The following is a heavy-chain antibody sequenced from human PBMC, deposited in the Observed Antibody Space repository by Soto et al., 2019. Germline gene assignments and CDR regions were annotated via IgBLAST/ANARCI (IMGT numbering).Heavy chain of an antibody. D-gene: IGHD6-25*01. J-gene: IGHJ6*02. Sequence: QVQLVESGGGVVQPGRSLRLSCAASGFTFSSYGMHWVRQAPGKGLEWVAVIWYDGSNKYYADSVKGRFTISRDNSKNTLYLQMNSLRAEDTAVYYCARDRGNFLTESYYYGMDVWGQGTTVTVSS. V-gene: IGHV3-33*01. CDR2: IWYDGSNK. CDR3: ARDRGNFLTESYYYGMDV. CDR1: GFTFSSYG.